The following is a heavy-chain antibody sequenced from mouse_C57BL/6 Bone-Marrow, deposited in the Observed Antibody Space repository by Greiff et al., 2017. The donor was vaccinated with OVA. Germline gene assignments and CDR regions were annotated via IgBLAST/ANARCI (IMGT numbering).Heavy chain of an antibody. V-gene: IGHV1-54*01. J-gene: IGHJ3*01. D-gene: IGHD2-3*01. Sequence: QVQLKQSGAELVRPGTSVKVSCKASGYAFTNYLIEWVKQRPGQGLEWIGVINPGSGGTNYNEKFKGKATLTADKSSSTAYMQLSSLTSEDSAVYFCARSVDGYPAWFAYWGQGTLVTVSA. CDR1: GYAFTNYL. CDR3: ARSVDGYPAWFAY. CDR2: INPGSGGT.